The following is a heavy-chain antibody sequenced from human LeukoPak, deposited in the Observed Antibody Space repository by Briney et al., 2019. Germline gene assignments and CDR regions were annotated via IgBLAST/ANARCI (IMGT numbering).Heavy chain of an antibody. CDR3: ARLVGRVVGRGDYFDY. D-gene: IGHD2-15*01. J-gene: IGHJ4*02. CDR2: IYPGDSDT. Sequence: GESLKISCEASGYSFTSHWIGWVRQVPGQGLEWMGIIYPGDSDTRESPSFQGQVTMSADRSTSTAYLQWSSLKASDHAIYFLARLVGRVVGRGDYFDYWGQGTLVTVSS. V-gene: IGHV5-51*01. CDR1: GYSFTSHW.